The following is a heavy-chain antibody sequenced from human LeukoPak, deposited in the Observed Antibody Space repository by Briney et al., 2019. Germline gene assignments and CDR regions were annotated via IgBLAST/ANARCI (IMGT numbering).Heavy chain of an antibody. V-gene: IGHV4-34*01. Sequence: PSETLSLTCAVYGGSFSGYYWSWIRQPPGKGLEWIGEINHSGSTNYNPSLKSRVTISVDTSKNQFSLKLSSVTAADTAVYYCARGRETYGDYNFRSNYYFDYWGQGTLVTVSS. CDR3: ARGRETYGDYNFRSNYYFDY. CDR2: INHSGST. J-gene: IGHJ4*02. D-gene: IGHD4-17*01. CDR1: GGSFSGYY.